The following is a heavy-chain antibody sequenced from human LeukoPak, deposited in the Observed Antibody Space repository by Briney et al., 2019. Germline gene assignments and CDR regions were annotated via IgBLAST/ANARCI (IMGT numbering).Heavy chain of an antibody. V-gene: IGHV4-30-2*01. CDR2: IYHSGST. Sequence: PSETLSLTCAVSGGSISSGGYSWSWIRQPPGKGLEWIGYIYHSGSTYYNPSLKSRVTISVDRSKNQFSLKLSSVTAADTAVYYCARVSPVTYYFDYWGQGTLVTVSS. D-gene: IGHD4-17*01. J-gene: IGHJ4*02. CDR1: GGSISSGGYS. CDR3: ARVSPVTYYFDY.